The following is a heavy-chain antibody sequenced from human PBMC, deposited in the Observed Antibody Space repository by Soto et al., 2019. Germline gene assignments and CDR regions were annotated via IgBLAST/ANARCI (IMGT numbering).Heavy chain of an antibody. CDR2: FFSNDEK. Sequence: QVTLKESGPVLVKPTETLTLTCTVSGFSLSNARMGVSWIRQPPGKALEWLAHFFSNDEKSYSTSLKSRLTISKDPSKSQVVLTMTNMDPVDTATYYCARTKLGDCSGGSCYYYYYGMDVWGQGTTVTVSS. J-gene: IGHJ6*02. D-gene: IGHD2-15*01. CDR3: ARTKLGDCSGGSCYYYYYGMDV. CDR1: GFSLSNARMG. V-gene: IGHV2-26*01.